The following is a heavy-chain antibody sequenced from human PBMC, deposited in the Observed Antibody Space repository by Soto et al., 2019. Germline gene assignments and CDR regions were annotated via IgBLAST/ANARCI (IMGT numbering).Heavy chain of an antibody. Sequence: GGSLRLSCAASGFTFSSYGMHWVRQAPGKGLEWVAVIWYDGSNKYYADSVKGRFTISRDNSKNTLYLQMNSLRAEDTAVYYCARDGGNWNTEYYFDYWGQGTLVTVSS. D-gene: IGHD1-20*01. CDR3: ARDGGNWNTEYYFDY. V-gene: IGHV3-33*01. CDR1: GFTFSSYG. J-gene: IGHJ4*02. CDR2: IWYDGSNK.